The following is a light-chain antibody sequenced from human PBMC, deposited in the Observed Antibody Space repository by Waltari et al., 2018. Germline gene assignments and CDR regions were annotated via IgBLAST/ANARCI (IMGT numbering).Light chain of an antibody. J-gene: IGKJ1*01. CDR1: QSISSW. V-gene: IGKV1-5*03. CDR2: KAS. CDR3: QQHNSYSPWT. Sequence: IQMTPSPSTLSASVGDRVTITCRASQSISSWLAWYQQKPGKAPKLLIYKASSLESGVPSRFSGSGSGTEFTLTISSLQPDDFATYYCQQHNSYSPWTFGQGTKVEIK.